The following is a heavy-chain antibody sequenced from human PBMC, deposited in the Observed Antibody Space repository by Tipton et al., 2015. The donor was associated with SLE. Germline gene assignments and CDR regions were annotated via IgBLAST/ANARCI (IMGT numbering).Heavy chain of an antibody. CDR3: AKYSSSSDY. D-gene: IGHD6-6*01. J-gene: IGHJ4*02. Sequence: TLSLTCTVSGGSISSYYWSWIRQPPGKGLEWIGYIYYSGSTNYNPSLKSRVTISVDTSKNQFSLKLSSVTAADTAVYYCAKYSSSSDYWGQGTLVTVSS. V-gene: IGHV4-59*12. CDR1: GGSISSYY. CDR2: IYYSGST.